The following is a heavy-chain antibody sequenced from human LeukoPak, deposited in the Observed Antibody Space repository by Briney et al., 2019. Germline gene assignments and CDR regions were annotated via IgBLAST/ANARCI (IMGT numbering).Heavy chain of an antibody. CDR2: ISGSGGRT. D-gene: IGHD1-14*01. J-gene: IGHJ2*01. CDR1: GFTFSSYA. V-gene: IGHV3-23*01. Sequence: GGSLRLSCAASGFTFSSYAMSWVRQAPGKGLEWVSVISGSGGRTSYADSVKGRFTVSRDNSKNTLYLQMNSLRAEDTAVYYCATAAGGVWYFDLWGRGTLVTVSS. CDR3: ATAAGGVWYFDL.